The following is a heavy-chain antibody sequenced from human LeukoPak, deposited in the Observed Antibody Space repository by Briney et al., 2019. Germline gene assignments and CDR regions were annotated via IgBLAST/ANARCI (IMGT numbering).Heavy chain of an antibody. V-gene: IGHV3-30*04. CDR2: ISADGIGK. CDR3: AREIGSSGYAGYFDY. J-gene: IGHJ4*02. CDR1: RNDH. D-gene: IGHD3-22*01. Sequence: GGSLRLSCAPSRNDHMHWVRQAPGKGLEWVAGISADGIGKYYADSVKGRFTISRDNSKNTFYLQMNSLRAEDTAIYYCAREIGSSGYAGYFDYRGQGTLVTVSS.